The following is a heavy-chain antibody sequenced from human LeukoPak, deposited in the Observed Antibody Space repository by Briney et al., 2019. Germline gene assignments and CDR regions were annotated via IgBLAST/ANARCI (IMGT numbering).Heavy chain of an antibody. J-gene: IGHJ2*01. CDR2: SYTSGST. CDR1: GGSISSYY. D-gene: IGHD1-26*01. V-gene: IGHV4-4*07. CDR3: ARAESVGATHYCYFDL. Sequence: SETLSLTCAVSGGSISSYYWSWIRQPAGKGLEWIGRSYTSGSTNYNPSLKSRVTMSVDTSKNQFSLKLSSVTAADTAVYYCARAESVGATHYCYFDLWGRGTLVTVSS.